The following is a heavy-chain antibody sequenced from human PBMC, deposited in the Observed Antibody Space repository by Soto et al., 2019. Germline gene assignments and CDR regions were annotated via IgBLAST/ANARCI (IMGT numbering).Heavy chain of an antibody. CDR1: GFTFSSYS. J-gene: IGHJ6*02. Sequence: EVQLVESGGGLVQPGGSLRLSCAASGFTFSSYSMNWVRQAPGKGLEWVSYISSSSSTIYYADSVKGRFTISRDNAKNSLYLQMNSLRVEDTAVYYCARDGTAGLQPYGMDVWGQGTTVTVSS. V-gene: IGHV3-48*01. CDR3: ARDGTAGLQPYGMDV. D-gene: IGHD4-4*01. CDR2: ISSSSSTI.